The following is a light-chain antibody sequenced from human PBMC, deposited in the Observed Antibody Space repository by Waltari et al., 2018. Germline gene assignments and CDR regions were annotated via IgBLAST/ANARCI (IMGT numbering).Light chain of an antibody. CDR3: QQYGSSPPWT. J-gene: IGKJ1*01. CDR1: QSVSSSY. V-gene: IGKV3-20*01. Sequence: EIVLTQSPGTLSLSPGERATLSCRASQSVSSSYLAWYQQKPGQAPRLLSYGASSRATGIPDRFSGSGSGTDFTLTISRLEPEDFAVYYCQQYGSSPPWTFGQGTKVEIK. CDR2: GAS.